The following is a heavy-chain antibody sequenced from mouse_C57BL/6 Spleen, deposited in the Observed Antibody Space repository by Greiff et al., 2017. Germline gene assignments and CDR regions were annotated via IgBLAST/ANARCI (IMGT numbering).Heavy chain of an antibody. V-gene: IGHV5-9*01. CDR1: GFTFSSYT. Sequence: EVKLVESGGGLVKPGGSLKLSCAASGFTFSSYTMSWVRQTPEKRLEWVATISGGGGNTYYPDSVKGRFTISMDNAKNTLYLQMSCLMSEDTALYYCARHASTGIFDYWGQGTTLTVSS. CDR3: ARHASTGIFDY. CDR2: ISGGGGNT. D-gene: IGHD4-1*02. J-gene: IGHJ2*01.